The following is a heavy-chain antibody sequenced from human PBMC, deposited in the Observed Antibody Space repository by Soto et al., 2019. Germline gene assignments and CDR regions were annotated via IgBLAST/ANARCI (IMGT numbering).Heavy chain of an antibody. J-gene: IGHJ6*02. CDR1: GYTFTSYD. Sequence: SVKVSCKASGYTFTSYDINWVRQATVQGLEWMGWMNPNSGNTGYAQKFQGRVTMTRNTSISTAYMELSSLRSEDTAVYYCARGITIFGVVIVGYYYYGMDVWGQGTTVTVPS. V-gene: IGHV1-8*01. CDR2: MNPNSGNT. CDR3: ARGITIFGVVIVGYYYYGMDV. D-gene: IGHD3-3*01.